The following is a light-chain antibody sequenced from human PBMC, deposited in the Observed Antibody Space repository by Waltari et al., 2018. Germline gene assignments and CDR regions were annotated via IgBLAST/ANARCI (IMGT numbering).Light chain of an antibody. V-gene: IGKV1-27*01. CDR1: QDISNS. CDR2: ASS. CDR3: QNYDRVPWT. J-gene: IGKJ1*01. Sequence: DIQMTQSPSSLSASVGDRLTISCRACQDISNSLAWYQQLPGKVPKLLISASSALQSVVPSRFSGSGSGSDFTLTINNLQTEDFATYYCQNYDRVPWTFGPGTKVDVK.